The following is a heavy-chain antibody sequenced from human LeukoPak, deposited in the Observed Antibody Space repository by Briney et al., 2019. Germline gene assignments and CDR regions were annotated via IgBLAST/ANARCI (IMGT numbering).Heavy chain of an antibody. V-gene: IGHV1-2*06. CDR1: VYTFTGHY. D-gene: IGHD1-26*01. J-gene: IGHJ4*02. Sequence: GASVKVSCKASVYTFTGHYLNWLRQAPGQGLEWMGRINPNSGDTEYADKFQGRVIMTRDTSTSTAYMELNGLTSDDTASYYCARDMWELPSDYYYDYWGQGSLVTVSS. CDR2: INPNSGDT. CDR3: ARDMWELPSDYYYDY.